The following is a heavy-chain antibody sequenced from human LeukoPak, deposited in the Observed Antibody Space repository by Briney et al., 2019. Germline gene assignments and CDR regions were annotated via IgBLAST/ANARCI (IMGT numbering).Heavy chain of an antibody. J-gene: IGHJ4*02. D-gene: IGHD6-19*01. CDR1: GGTFSSYA. CDR2: TIPIFGTA. CDR3: AREGYRQWPVGYYFDY. V-gene: IGHV1-69*13. Sequence: SVKVSCKASGGTFSSYAISWVRQAPGQGLEWMGGTIPIFGTANYAQKFQGRVTITADESTSTAYMELSSLRSEDTAVYYCAREGYRQWPVGYYFDYWGQGTLVTVSS.